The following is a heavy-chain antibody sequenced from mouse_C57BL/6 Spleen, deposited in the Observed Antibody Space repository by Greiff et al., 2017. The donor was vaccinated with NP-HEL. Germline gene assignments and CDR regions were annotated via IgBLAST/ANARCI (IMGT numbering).Heavy chain of an antibody. V-gene: IGHV1-64*01. CDR1: GYTFTSYW. CDR3: ARLLLQFTDYAMDY. CDR2: IHPNSGST. Sequence: VQLQQPGAELVKPGASVKLSCKASGYTFTSYWMHWVKQRPGQGLEWIGMIHPNSGSTNYNEKFKSKATLTVDKSSSTAYMQLSSLTSEDSAVYYCARLLLQFTDYAMDYWGQGTSVTVSS. J-gene: IGHJ4*01. D-gene: IGHD1-1*01.